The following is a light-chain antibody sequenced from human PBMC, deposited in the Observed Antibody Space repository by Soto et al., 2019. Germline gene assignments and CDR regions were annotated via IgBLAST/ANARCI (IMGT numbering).Light chain of an antibody. CDR2: KAS. CDR3: QHYNRYSEA. CDR1: QGISSW. Sequence: DVQMTQSPSSVSASVGDRVTITCRASQGISSWLAWYQQKPGKAPKLLIYKASSLESGVPSRFSGSGSGTEFTRTISNLQPDDFATYYCQHYNRYSEAFGQGTKV. V-gene: IGKV1-5*03. J-gene: IGKJ1*01.